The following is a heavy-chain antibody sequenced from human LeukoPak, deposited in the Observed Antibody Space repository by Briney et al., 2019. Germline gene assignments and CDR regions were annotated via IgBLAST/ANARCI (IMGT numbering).Heavy chain of an antibody. V-gene: IGHV3-48*03. Sequence: GGSLRLSCAAYGFTFSSYEMNWVRQAPGKGLEWVSYISSSGSTIYYADSVKGRFTISRDNAKNSLYLQMNSLRAEDTAVYYCARASTPGDYWGQGTLVTVSS. J-gene: IGHJ4*02. CDR3: ARASTPGDY. CDR1: GFTFSSYE. CDR2: ISSSGSTI. D-gene: IGHD5/OR15-5a*01.